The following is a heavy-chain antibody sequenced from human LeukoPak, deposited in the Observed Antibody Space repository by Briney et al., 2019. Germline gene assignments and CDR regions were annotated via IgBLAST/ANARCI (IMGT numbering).Heavy chain of an antibody. D-gene: IGHD6-13*01. V-gene: IGHV4-61*01. CDR2: IYHTEST. CDR3: ARSGSTWYNWFDP. Sequence: SETLSLTCIVSGDSVSSGSYYWSWIRQPPGKGLEWIGYIYHTESTNYNPSLKSRVTISVDTSKNQFSLKLSSVTAADTAVYYCARSGSTWYNWFDPWGQGTLVTVSS. CDR1: GDSVSSGSYY. J-gene: IGHJ5*02.